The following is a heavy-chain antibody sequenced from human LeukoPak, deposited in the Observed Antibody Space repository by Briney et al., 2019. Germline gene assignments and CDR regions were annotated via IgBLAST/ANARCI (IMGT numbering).Heavy chain of an antibody. CDR1: GYSFTSYW. CDR2: IYPGDSDT. D-gene: IGHD6-13*01. CDR3: ARQSGRGSTAAAGTYLDYYYGMDV. V-gene: IGHV5-51*01. J-gene: IGHJ6*02. Sequence: GESLKISCKGSGYSFTSYWIGWVRQMPGKGLEWMGIIYPGDSDTRYSPSFQGQVTISADKSISTAYLQWSSLKASDTAMYYCARQSGRGSTAAAGTYLDYYYGMDVWGQGTTVTVSS.